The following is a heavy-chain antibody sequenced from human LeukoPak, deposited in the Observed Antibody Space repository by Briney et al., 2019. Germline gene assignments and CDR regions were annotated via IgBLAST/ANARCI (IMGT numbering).Heavy chain of an antibody. V-gene: IGHV3-30*02. Sequence: GGSLRLSCAASGFTFSSYGMHWVCQAPAKGLEWVAFIRYDGSNKYYADSVKGRFTISRDNSKNTLYLQMNSLRAEDTAVYYCAKDSTRDSSGYYLDYWGQGPLVTVSS. CDR1: GFTFSSYG. CDR2: IRYDGSNK. J-gene: IGHJ4*02. CDR3: AKDSTRDSSGYYLDY. D-gene: IGHD3-22*01.